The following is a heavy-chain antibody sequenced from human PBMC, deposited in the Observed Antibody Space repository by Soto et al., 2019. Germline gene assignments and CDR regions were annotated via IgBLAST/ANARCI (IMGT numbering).Heavy chain of an antibody. CDR3: TRDLLSRYSFSGFDP. CDR1: EYTLTRYG. D-gene: IGHD5-12*01. V-gene: IGHV1-3*01. CDR2: IKLDSGNI. Sequence: ASVKVSCIASEYTLTRYGIHWVRQGPGQRLEWMGWIKLDSGNIEYSQKCQPRVTITKHTSPSTASMEMRSLTSEDTALYYCTRDLLSRYSFSGFDPWGQGTQVTVSS. J-gene: IGHJ5*02.